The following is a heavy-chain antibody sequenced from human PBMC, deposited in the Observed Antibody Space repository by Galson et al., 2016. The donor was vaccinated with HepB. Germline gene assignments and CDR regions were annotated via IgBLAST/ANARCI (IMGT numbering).Heavy chain of an antibody. Sequence: SLRLSCAASGFTFSDYYMTWIRQAPGKGLEWISYISNSWTPIYYADSVKGRFTISRDNAKNSLYLQMNSLRVEDTAVYYCGRGLLGTTTFDYWGQGTLVTVSS. CDR1: GFTFSDYY. J-gene: IGHJ4*02. D-gene: IGHD1-14*01. CDR2: ISNSWTPI. CDR3: GRGLLGTTTFDY. V-gene: IGHV3-11*01.